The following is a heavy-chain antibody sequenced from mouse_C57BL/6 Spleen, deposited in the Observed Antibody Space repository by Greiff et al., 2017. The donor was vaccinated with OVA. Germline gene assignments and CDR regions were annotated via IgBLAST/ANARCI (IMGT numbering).Heavy chain of an antibody. CDR1: GFTFSSYA. D-gene: IGHD2-4*01. CDR3: ARGGYDYDGEDAMDY. Sequence: EVKLLESGGGLVKPGGSLKLSCAASGFTFSSYAMSWVRQTPEKRLEWVATISDGGSYTYYPDNVKGRFTISRDNAKNNLYLQMSHLKSEDTAMYYCARGGYDYDGEDAMDYWGQGTSVTVSS. V-gene: IGHV5-4*03. J-gene: IGHJ4*01. CDR2: ISDGGSYT.